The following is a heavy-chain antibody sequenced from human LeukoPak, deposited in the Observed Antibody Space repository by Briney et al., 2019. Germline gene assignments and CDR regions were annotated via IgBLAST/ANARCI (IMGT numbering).Heavy chain of an antibody. CDR2: ISGSGGST. V-gene: IGHV3-23*01. Sequence: QSGGSLRLSCAASGFTFNNYAMSWVRQAPGKGLEWVSAISGSGGSTYYADSVKGRFTISRDNSKNTLYLQMNSLRAEDTAVYYCASPPSWFGETKPRDAFDIWGQGAMVTVSS. CDR1: GFTFNNYA. J-gene: IGHJ3*02. CDR3: ASPPSWFGETKPRDAFDI. D-gene: IGHD3-10*01.